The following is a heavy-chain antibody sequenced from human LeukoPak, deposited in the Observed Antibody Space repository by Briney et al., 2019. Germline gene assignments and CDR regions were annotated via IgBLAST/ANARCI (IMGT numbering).Heavy chain of an antibody. CDR1: GFTFSNAR. CDR3: TTDPDIVATTSFDY. V-gene: IGHV3-15*01. J-gene: IGHJ4*02. D-gene: IGHD5-12*01. CDR2: IKSKTDGGTT. Sequence: GGSLRLSCAASGFTFSNARMSWVRQAPGKGLEWVGRIKSKTDGGTTDYAAPVKSRFTISRDDSKNTLYLQMNSLKTEDTAVYYCTTDPDIVATTSFDYWGQGTLVTVSS.